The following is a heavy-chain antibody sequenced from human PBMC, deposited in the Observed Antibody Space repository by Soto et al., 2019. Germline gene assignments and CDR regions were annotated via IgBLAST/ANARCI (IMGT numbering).Heavy chain of an antibody. CDR1: GFSFSDYY. V-gene: IGHV3-72*01. CDR3: AREGSSSGPDYEY. D-gene: IGHD3-22*01. J-gene: IGHJ4*02. CDR2: TRNKASSYTT. Sequence: EVQLVESGGGLVQPGGSLRLSCAASGFSFSDYYINWVRQAPGKGLEWVGRTRNKASSYTTDYAAFVKGRLTISRDDSKNLIYLQMNSLKTEDTAVYYCAREGSSSGPDYEYWGQGTLVTVSS.